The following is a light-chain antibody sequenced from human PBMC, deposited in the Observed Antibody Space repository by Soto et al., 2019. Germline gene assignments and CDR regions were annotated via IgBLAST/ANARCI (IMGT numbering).Light chain of an antibody. CDR2: DAS. CDR1: ESVSSN. V-gene: IGKV3-15*01. Sequence: EIVITQSPVTLSLSPGERATLSCRASESVSSNLAWYQQKPGQAPRLLLYDASTRATGIPARFSGSGSGTEFTLTISSLQSEDFAVYYCQQYNNWPPGRTFGQGTKVES. CDR3: QQYNNWPPGRT. J-gene: IGKJ1*01.